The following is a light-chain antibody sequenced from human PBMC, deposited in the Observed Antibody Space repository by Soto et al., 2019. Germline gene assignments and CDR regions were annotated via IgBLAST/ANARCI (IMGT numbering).Light chain of an antibody. CDR1: SSDVGGYNY. V-gene: IGLV2-14*01. CDR3: SSYTSSIPLYV. J-gene: IGLJ1*01. CDR2: DVS. Sequence: SVLTQPASVSGSPGQSITISCTGTSSDVGGYNYVSWYQQHPGKAPKLMIYDVSNRPSGVSNRFSGSKSGNTASLTISELQAEDEADYYCSSYTSSIPLYVFGTGTKVTV.